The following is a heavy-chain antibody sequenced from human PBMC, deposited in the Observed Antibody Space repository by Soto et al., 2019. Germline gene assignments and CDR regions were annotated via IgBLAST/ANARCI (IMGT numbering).Heavy chain of an antibody. CDR2: TIGSGGST. D-gene: IGHD6-6*01. J-gene: IGHJ4*02. Sequence: EVQLLESGGGLVQPGGSLRLSCAASGFTFSNYAMSWVRQAPGKGLEWVSSTIGSGGSTYYADSVKGRFTISRDNSKNTLYLQMSSLRADDTAVYYCAKDIYIEQLVPTSSFDYWGQGTLVTVSS. V-gene: IGHV3-23*01. CDR1: GFTFSNYA. CDR3: AKDIYIEQLVPTSSFDY.